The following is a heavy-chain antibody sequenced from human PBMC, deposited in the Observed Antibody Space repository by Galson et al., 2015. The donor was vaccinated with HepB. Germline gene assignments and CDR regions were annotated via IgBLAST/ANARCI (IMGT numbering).Heavy chain of an antibody. J-gene: IGHJ5*02. CDR3: ARGISTGLDP. D-gene: IGHD4-17*01. CDR1: GYTFTDYG. V-gene: IGHV1-18*04. Sequence: SVKVSCKASGYTFTDYGLTWVRQAPGQGLEWMGWISTYNGKTNYAQRFQGRVTLTTDTATSTTSVELRSLRSDDTAIYYCARGISTGLDPWGQGTLVTVSS. CDR2: ISTYNGKT.